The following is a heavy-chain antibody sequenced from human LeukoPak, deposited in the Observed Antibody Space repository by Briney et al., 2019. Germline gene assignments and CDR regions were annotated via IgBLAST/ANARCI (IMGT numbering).Heavy chain of an antibody. CDR3: ARHGYSSGSLAWFDP. CDR1: GGSISSYY. CDR2: IYYSGST. Sequence: PSETLSLTCTVAGGSISSYYWSWIRQPPGKGLEWIGYIYYSGSTNYNPSLKSRVTISVDTSKNQFSLKLSSVTAADTAVYYCARHGYSSGSLAWFDPWGQGTQVTVSS. D-gene: IGHD6-19*01. V-gene: IGHV4-59*01. J-gene: IGHJ5*02.